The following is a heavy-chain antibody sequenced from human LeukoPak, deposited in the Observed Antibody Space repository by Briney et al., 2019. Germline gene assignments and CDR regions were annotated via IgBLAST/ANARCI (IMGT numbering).Heavy chain of an antibody. V-gene: IGHV4-4*02. J-gene: IGHJ4*02. D-gene: IGHD5-18*01. CDR3: TSGYSYDLFDY. Sequence: SETLSLTCAVSGGSISSSNWWSWVRQPPGKGLEWIGEIYHSGSTNYNPSLKSRVTISVDKSKNQFSLKLSSVTAADTAVFYCTSGYSYDLFDYWGQGTLVTVSS. CDR2: IYHSGST. CDR1: GGSISSSNW.